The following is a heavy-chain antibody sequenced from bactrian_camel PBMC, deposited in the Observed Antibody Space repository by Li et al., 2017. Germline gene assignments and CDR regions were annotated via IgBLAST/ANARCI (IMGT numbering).Heavy chain of an antibody. CDR3: AAEAWTRCYLRDHVDFGY. V-gene: IGHV3S1*01. Sequence: HVQLVESGGGSVQAGGSLRLSCEFSEYSASRNCMTWFRQAPGKEREGVASVNSGGGPTYYADSVKGRFTISKDNAKNTLYLQMNSLKPEDTAMYYCAAEAWTRCYLRDHVDFGYWGQGTQVTVS. CDR1: EYSASRNC. CDR2: VNSGGGPT. D-gene: IGHD4*01. J-gene: IGHJ6*01.